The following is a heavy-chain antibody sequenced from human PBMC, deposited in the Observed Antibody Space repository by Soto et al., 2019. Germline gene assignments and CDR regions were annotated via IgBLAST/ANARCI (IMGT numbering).Heavy chain of an antibody. CDR3: TRIAYNYGPGDY. CDR2: SRNKANSFST. CDR1: GFTFSDYY. J-gene: IGHJ4*02. D-gene: IGHD2-21*01. V-gene: IGHV3-72*01. Sequence: EVQLVESGGGLVQPGGSLRLSCEVSGFTFSDYYMDWVRQAPGKGLEWVGRSRNKANSFSTAYAPSVKGRFTISRDDSKSSLYLQMNSLKTDDTAVYYCTRIAYNYGPGDYWGQGTLVTVSS.